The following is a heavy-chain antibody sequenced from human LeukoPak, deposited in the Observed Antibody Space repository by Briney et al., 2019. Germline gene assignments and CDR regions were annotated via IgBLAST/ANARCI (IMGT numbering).Heavy chain of an antibody. V-gene: IGHV1-69*05. CDR2: IIPIFGTA. J-gene: IGHJ4*02. CDR1: GGTFSSYA. D-gene: IGHD1-26*01. Sequence: SVKVSCKASGGTFSSYAISWVRQAPGQGLEWMGGIIPIFGTANYAQKFQGRVTITTDESTSTAYMELSSLRTEDTAVYYCARELGATGYFDYWGQGTLVTVSS. CDR3: ARELGATGYFDY.